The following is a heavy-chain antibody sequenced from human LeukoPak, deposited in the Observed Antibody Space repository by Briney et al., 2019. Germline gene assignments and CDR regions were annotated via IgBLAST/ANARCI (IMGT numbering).Heavy chain of an antibody. CDR2: IITSAGST. Sequence: ASVKVSCKASGYTFTSYYMHWVRQAPGQGLEWMGLIITSAGSTTYAQNFQGRVTLTRDTSTSTVYMEMSSLRSEDTAVYYCARDTAMAYYEESYFDPWGQGTLVTVSS. CDR3: ARDTAMAYYEESYFDP. D-gene: IGHD5-18*01. J-gene: IGHJ5*02. CDR1: GYTFTSYY. V-gene: IGHV1-46*01.